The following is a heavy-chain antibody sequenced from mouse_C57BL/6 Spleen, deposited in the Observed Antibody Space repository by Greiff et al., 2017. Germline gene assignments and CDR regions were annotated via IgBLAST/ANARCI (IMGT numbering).Heavy chain of an antibody. CDR1: GYTFTSYW. D-gene: IGHD1-1*02. CDR2: INPSNGGT. CDR3: ARELRWDQWYFDV. Sequence: QVQLQQPGTELVKPGASVTLSCKASGYTFTSYWMHWVKQRPGQGLEWIGNINPSNGGTNYNEKFKSKATLTVDKSSSTAYMQLSSLTSEDSAVYYCARELRWDQWYFDVWGTGTTVTVSS. V-gene: IGHV1-53*01. J-gene: IGHJ1*03.